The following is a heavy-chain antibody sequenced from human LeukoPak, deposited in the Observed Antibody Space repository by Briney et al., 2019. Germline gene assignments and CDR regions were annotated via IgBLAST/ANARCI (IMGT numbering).Heavy chain of an antibody. CDR1: GFTFSSYA. CDR3: ARDSGSSEYYFDY. CDR2: ISGSGGST. D-gene: IGHD1-26*01. V-gene: IGHV3-23*01. J-gene: IGHJ4*02. Sequence: PGGSLRLSCAASGFTFSSYAMSWVRQAPGKGLEWLSAISGSGGSTYYADSVRGRFTISRDNSKNTLYLQMNSLRAEDTAVYYCARDSGSSEYYFDYWGQGTLVTVSS.